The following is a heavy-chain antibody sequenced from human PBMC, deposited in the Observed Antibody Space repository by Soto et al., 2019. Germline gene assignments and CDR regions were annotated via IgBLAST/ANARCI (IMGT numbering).Heavy chain of an antibody. V-gene: IGHV1-46*01. CDR1: GYIFINYY. Sequence: ASVKVSCKASGYIFINYYIHWVRQAPGQGLEWIGIINPNGGSTNYAQKLRGRVTMARDTSTSTAYMELSSLRSEDTAVYYCARDQQLVRPYYYYGMDVWGQGTTVTVSS. CDR2: INPNGGST. D-gene: IGHD6-13*01. J-gene: IGHJ6*02. CDR3: ARDQQLVRPYYYYGMDV.